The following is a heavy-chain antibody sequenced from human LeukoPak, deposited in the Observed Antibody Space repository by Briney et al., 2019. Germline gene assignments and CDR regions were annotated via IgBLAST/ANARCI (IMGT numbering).Heavy chain of an antibody. J-gene: IGHJ5*02. V-gene: IGHV4-30-4*01. CDR1: GGSIGSGDYY. CDR3: ARPYYYDSRIDP. CDR2: MYYSGST. D-gene: IGHD3-22*01. Sequence: SQTLSLTCTVSGGSIGSGDYYWSWIRQPPGKGLEWVGYMYYSGSTYYNPSLKSRVTISVDTSKNQFSLKLSSVTAADTAVYYYARPYYYDSRIDPWGQGTLVTVSS.